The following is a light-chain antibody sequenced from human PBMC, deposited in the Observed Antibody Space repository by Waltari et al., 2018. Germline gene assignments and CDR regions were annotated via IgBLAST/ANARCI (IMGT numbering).Light chain of an antibody. V-gene: IGKV3-11*01. CDR3: QRGSNCLP. J-gene: IGKJ4*01. Sequence: EIVLTQSPATLSLSPGERATLSCRASQSVSSYLAWYQQKPGQAPRPLIYDASNRATGIPPSFSGGGLGTDFHLTCGGLRPKNFAVNYGQRGSNCLPFGGGTKVEIK. CDR1: QSVSSY. CDR2: DAS.